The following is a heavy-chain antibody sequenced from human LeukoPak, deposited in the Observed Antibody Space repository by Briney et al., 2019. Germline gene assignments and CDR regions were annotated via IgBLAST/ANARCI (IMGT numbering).Heavy chain of an antibody. Sequence: GGSLRLSCAASGFTFDDYAMSCVRQAPGKGLECVSTISASGGSTDYGDSVKGRFTIARDNSKNTQYLQINSLRTEDTSVYYCAKPDYYDSSGYYALPVYWGQGTLVIVSS. J-gene: IGHJ4*02. V-gene: IGHV3-23*01. CDR1: GFTFDDYA. CDR3: AKPDYYDSSGYYALPVY. CDR2: ISASGGST. D-gene: IGHD3-22*01.